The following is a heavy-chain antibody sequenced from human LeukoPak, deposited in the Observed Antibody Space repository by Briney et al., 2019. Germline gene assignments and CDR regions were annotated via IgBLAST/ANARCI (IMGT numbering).Heavy chain of an antibody. D-gene: IGHD2-21*02. CDR2: IYSGGST. CDR1: GFTVTSNY. V-gene: IGHV3-66*01. J-gene: IGHJ4*02. CDR3: AREGCGGDCYSNYFDY. Sequence: GGSLRLSCAASGFTVTSNYMSWVRQAPGKGLEWVSVIYSGGSTYYADSVKGRFTISSDNSKNTLYLQMNSLRAEDTAVYYCAREGCGGDCYSNYFDYWGQGTLVTVSS.